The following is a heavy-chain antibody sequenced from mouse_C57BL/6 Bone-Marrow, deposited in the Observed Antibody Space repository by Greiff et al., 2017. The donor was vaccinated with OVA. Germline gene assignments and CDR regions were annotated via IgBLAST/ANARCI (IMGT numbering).Heavy chain of an antibody. D-gene: IGHD1-1*01. CDR1: GFHITNTY. Sequence: EVKLMESVAELVRPGASVKFSCTASGFHITNTYMPWVQQSPEPSLEWIGRIDPANDNTKYAPKFQGKATMTADTASNTAYLQLSSLSSEDTAVYCCARGNFGSSFYAMDYWGQGTSVTVSS. CDR3: ARGNFGSSFYAMDY. J-gene: IGHJ4*01. V-gene: IGHV14-3*01. CDR2: IDPANDNT.